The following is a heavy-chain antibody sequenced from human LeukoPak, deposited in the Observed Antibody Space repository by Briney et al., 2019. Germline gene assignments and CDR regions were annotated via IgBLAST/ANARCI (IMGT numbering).Heavy chain of an antibody. CDR2: INPNSGGT. D-gene: IGHD3-3*01. J-gene: IGHJ4*02. CDR1: GYTFTGYY. CDR3: ARHLNYDFWSGYYIDY. Sequence: ASVKVSCKASGYTFTGYYMHWVRQAPGQGLEWMGWINPNSGGTNYAQKFQGRVTMTRDTSISTAYMELSRLRSDDTAVYYCARHLNYDFWSGYYIDYWGQGTLVTVSS. V-gene: IGHV1-2*02.